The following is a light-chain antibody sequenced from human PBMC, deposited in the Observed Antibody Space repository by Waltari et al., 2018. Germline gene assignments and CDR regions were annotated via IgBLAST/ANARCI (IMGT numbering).Light chain of an antibody. Sequence: DIQMTQPPSSLSASVGDRVTITCRASQSISRNLNWYQQKPGKAPKLLIHDASTLHSGVPSRISGSGSGTDFTLTITSLQPEDFATYYCQQSYTNPITFGPGTKVEIK. CDR3: QQSYTNPIT. V-gene: IGKV1-39*01. CDR1: QSISRN. CDR2: DAS. J-gene: IGKJ3*01.